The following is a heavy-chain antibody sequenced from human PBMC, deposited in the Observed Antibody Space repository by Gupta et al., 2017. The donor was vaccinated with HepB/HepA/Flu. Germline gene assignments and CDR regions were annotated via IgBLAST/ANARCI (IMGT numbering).Heavy chain of an antibody. CDR2: IDGEGDK. CDR1: GFSLSDRVMR. D-gene: IGHD4-17*01. Sequence: HATLMESVPALLTPIQTSVLTCAFPGFSLSDRVMRVSCIRQPPGKAREWLVRIDGEGDKYYDRSLKARLTISKDTSTTQVVLSMNNLEPAHTGTYFCAWSPGDYFYRDGLDFWGQGTPVTVSS. J-gene: IGHJ6*02. V-gene: IGHV2-70*04. CDR3: AWSPGDYFYRDGLDF.